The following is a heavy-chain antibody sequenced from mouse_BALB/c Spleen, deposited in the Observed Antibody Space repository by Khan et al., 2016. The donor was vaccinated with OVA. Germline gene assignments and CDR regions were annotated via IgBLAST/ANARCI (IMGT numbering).Heavy chain of an antibody. J-gene: IGHJ1*01. Sequence: QIPLVQSGPELKKPGETVKISCKASGYTFTNYGMNWVKQAPGKGLKWMGWINTYTGEPTYTDDFKGRFAFSLETSASTAYLQINNLKNEDMATYFCAREASYWYFDVWGAGTTVTVSS. CDR1: GYTFTNYG. CDR3: AREASYWYFDV. V-gene: IGHV9-1*02. CDR2: INTYTGEP.